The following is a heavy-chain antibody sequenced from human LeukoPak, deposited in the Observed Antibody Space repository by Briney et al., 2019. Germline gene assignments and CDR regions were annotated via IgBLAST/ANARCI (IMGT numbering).Heavy chain of an antibody. CDR3: ARLTTGTRDC. V-gene: IGHV1-69*05. Sequence: ASVKVSCKASGGTFSSYAISWVRQAPGQGLEWMGGIIPIFGTANYAQKFQGRVTITTDESTSTAYMELSSLRSEDTAVYYCARLTTGTRDCWGQGTLVTVSS. D-gene: IGHD1-7*01. CDR2: IIPIFGTA. J-gene: IGHJ4*02. CDR1: GGTFSSYA.